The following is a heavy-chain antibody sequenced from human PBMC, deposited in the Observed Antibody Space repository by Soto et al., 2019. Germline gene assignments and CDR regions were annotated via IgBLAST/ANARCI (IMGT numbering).Heavy chain of an antibody. D-gene: IGHD3-9*01. CDR1: GFTFGDYA. CDR3: TRGELGYFDRSWLFPSFNWFDP. Sequence: GGSLRLSCTASGFTFGDYAMSWFRQAPGKGLEWVGFIRSKAYGGTTEYAASVKGRFTISRDDSKSIAYLQMNSLKTEDTAVYYCTRGELGYFDRSWLFPSFNWFDPWGQGTLVTVSS. CDR2: IRSKAYGGTT. J-gene: IGHJ5*02. V-gene: IGHV3-49*03.